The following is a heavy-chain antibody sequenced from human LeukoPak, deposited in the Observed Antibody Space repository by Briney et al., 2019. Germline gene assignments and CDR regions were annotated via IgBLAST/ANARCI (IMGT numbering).Heavy chain of an antibody. D-gene: IGHD2-15*01. CDR1: GGSFSGYY. V-gene: IGHV4-34*01. CDR3: AMTVGYCSGGSCYAHRYPAFDI. CDR2: INHSGST. J-gene: IGHJ3*02. Sequence: SETLSLTCAVYGGSFSGYYWSWIRQPPGKGLEWIGEINHSGSTNYNPSLKSRVTISVDTSKNQFSLNLSSVTAADTAVYYCAMTVGYCSGGSCYAHRYPAFDIWGQGTMVTVSS.